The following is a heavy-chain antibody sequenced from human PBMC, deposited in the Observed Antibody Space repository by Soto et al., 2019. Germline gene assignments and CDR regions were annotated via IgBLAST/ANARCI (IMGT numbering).Heavy chain of an antibody. CDR3: AKQGPGGGRHFYYGMDV. D-gene: IGHD1-26*01. Sequence: GESLRLSCAASGFVFSSYGMHWVRQAPGKGLEWVALITNDGNNEHYRESVKGRFSISRDKSTNTVDLLMNSLRPEDTGTYYCAKQGPGGGRHFYYGMDVWGQGTTVTAP. CDR2: ITNDGNNE. J-gene: IGHJ6*02. CDR1: GFVFSSYG. V-gene: IGHV3-30*02.